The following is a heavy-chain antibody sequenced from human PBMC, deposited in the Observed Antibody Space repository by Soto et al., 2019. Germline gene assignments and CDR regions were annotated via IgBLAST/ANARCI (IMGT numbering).Heavy chain of an antibody. Sequence: ASVKVSCKASGYTFLSYGITWVRQAPGQGLEWMGWISAYNGNTNYAQKLQGRVTMTTDTSTSTAYMELRSLRSDDTAVYYCARGWVGTFGVVPNWFDPWGQGTLVTVSS. J-gene: IGHJ5*02. CDR1: GYTFLSYG. V-gene: IGHV1-18*01. CDR3: ARGWVGTFGVVPNWFDP. D-gene: IGHD3-3*01. CDR2: ISAYNGNT.